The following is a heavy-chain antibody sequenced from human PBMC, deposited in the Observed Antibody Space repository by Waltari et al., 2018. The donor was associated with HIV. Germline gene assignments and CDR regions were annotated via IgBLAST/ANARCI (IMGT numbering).Heavy chain of an antibody. CDR2: IAGSGGDT. CDR3: AKVGLSGRWLLRRPFYFDY. D-gene: IGHD3-10*01. Sequence: LLESGGNLVQPGGSLTLSCAASGFTFSSYAMTWVRQAPGKGREWVSGIAGSGGDTLCADSVKGRFTISRDASTVYLSMNRLTAEDTAVYYCAKVGLSGRWLLRRPFYFDYWGQGILVTVSS. CDR1: GFTFSSYA. V-gene: IGHV3-23*01. J-gene: IGHJ4*02.